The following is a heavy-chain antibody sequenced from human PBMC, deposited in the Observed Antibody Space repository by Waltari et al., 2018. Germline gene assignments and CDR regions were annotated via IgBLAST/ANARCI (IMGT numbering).Heavy chain of an antibody. V-gene: IGHV4-38-2*01. CDR1: GYSISSGFY. CDR2: ISGSSGTT. J-gene: IGHJ4*02. D-gene: IGHD4-17*01. Sequence: QVQLQESGPGLVKPSETLSLTCAVSGYSISSGFYWGWIRQPPGKGLEYVGYISGSSGTTNYNPSLKSRVTISKDTSKNQFSLRLSSVTAADTAVYYCTRVPYGSPFDYWGQGVLVTVSS. CDR3: TRVPYGSPFDY.